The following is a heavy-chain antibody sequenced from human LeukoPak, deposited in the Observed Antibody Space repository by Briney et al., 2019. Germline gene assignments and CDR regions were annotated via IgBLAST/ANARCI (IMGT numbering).Heavy chain of an antibody. CDR2: IFYSGTT. D-gene: IGHD3-9*01. V-gene: IGHV4-59*08. J-gene: IGHJ4*02. CDR1: GGSLSNYY. CDR3: ARVNWFVGYYFDY. Sequence: SETLSLTCTVSGGSLSNYYWSWLRQPPGKGLEWIGYIFYSGTTDCNPSLKSRLTISVDASKNQFSLRLNSVTAADTAVYFCARVNWFVGYYFDYWGQGTLVTVSS.